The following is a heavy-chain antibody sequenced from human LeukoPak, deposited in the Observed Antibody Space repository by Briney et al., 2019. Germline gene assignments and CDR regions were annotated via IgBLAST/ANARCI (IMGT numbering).Heavy chain of an antibody. CDR3: ARGIQFSYGAPGY. CDR2: ISYDGSNK. V-gene: IGHV3-30*14. Sequence: GGSLRLSCAASGFTFSSYAMHWVRQAPGKGLEWVAVISYDGSNKYYADSVKGRFTISRDNSKNTLYLQMNSLRAEDTAVYYCARGIQFSYGAPGYWGQGTLVTVSS. J-gene: IGHJ4*02. CDR1: GFTFSSYA. D-gene: IGHD4-17*01.